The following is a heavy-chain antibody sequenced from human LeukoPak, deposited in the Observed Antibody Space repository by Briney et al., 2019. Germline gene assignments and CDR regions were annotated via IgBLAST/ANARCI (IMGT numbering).Heavy chain of an antibody. J-gene: IGHJ4*02. Sequence: GGSLRLSCAVSGITLSNYGMSWVRQAPGKGLEWVAGISDSGGSTSYADSVKGRFTISRDNPKNTLYLQMNSLRAEDTAVYYCVRVVTTGSGWYHFDNWGLGTLVTVSS. V-gene: IGHV3-23*01. D-gene: IGHD3-3*01. CDR3: VRVVTTGSGWYHFDN. CDR2: ISDSGGST. CDR1: GITLSNYG.